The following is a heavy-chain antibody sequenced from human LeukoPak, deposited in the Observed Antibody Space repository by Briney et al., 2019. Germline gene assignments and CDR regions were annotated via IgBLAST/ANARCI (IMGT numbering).Heavy chain of an antibody. CDR1: GYTFTSYG. J-gene: IGHJ4*02. Sequence: ASVKVSCKASGYTFTSYGISWVRQAPGQGLEWMGWISAYNGYTKYVEKVQGRVTMTTDTSTSTAYMELKSLRSDDTAVYFCARAYDSSAYRHPGFDYWGQGTLATVSS. V-gene: IGHV1-18*01. D-gene: IGHD3-22*01. CDR2: ISAYNGYT. CDR3: ARAYDSSAYRHPGFDY.